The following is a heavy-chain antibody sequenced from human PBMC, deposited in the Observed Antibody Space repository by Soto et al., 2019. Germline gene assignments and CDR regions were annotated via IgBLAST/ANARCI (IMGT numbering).Heavy chain of an antibody. Sequence: QITLNESGPTVVRPTETLTLTCRFSGFSLTTSGVGVGWIRQSPGKAPEWLALIYWDDDKRYSASLKSRLTITKDHSKNQVVLTVSDLDPTDTATYYCAHRVLRTVFGLVTTTAIYFDFWGQGTPVAVSS. J-gene: IGHJ4*02. CDR1: GFSLTTSGVG. D-gene: IGHD3-3*01. V-gene: IGHV2-5*02. CDR2: IYWDDDK. CDR3: AHRVLRTVFGLVTTTAIYFDF.